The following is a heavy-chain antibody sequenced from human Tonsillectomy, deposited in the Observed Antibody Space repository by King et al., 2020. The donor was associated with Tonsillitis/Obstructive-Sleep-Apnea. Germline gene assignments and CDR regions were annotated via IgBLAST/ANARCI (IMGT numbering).Heavy chain of an antibody. CDR1: GFSFSAYA. V-gene: IGHV3-30*15. D-gene: IGHD5/OR15-5a*01. J-gene: IGHJ5*02. Sequence: QVQLVESGGGVVQPERSLRLSCTASGFSFSAYAMNWVRQAPGKGLEWVAIISSDETNKYYADSVKGRFTISRDDSKDTLFLQMSSLIVEDTAVYYCARVFYDNGAHWFDPWGQGTLVTVSS. CDR3: ARVFYDNGAHWFDP. CDR2: ISSDETNK.